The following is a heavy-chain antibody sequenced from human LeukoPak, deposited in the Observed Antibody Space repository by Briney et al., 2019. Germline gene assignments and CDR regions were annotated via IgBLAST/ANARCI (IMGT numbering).Heavy chain of an antibody. V-gene: IGHV2-5*01. CDR2: SYWNNDK. CDR3: AHKGPGSGRYTM. J-gene: IGHJ4*02. Sequence: SGPTLVNPTQTLTLTCTFSGFSLSTTGVGVAWIRQSPGKALEWLAISYWNNDKSYSSSLKSRLTITKDTSKNQVVLIMTNMDPVDTATYYCAHKGPGSGRYTMWSRGTLVTVSS. CDR1: GFSLSTTGVG. D-gene: IGHD3-10*01.